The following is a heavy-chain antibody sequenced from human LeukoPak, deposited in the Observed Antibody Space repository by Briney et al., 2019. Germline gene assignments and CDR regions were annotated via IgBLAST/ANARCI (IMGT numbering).Heavy chain of an antibody. D-gene: IGHD3-9*01. CDR1: GYTFTGYY. Sequence: ASVKVSCKASGYTFTGYYMHWVRQAPGQGLEWMGWINPNSGGTNYAQKFQGRVTMTRDTSISTAYMELSRLGSDDTAVYYCARDYDILTGISSSPNYWGQGTLVTVSS. J-gene: IGHJ4*02. V-gene: IGHV1-2*02. CDR3: ARDYDILTGISSSPNY. CDR2: INPNSGGT.